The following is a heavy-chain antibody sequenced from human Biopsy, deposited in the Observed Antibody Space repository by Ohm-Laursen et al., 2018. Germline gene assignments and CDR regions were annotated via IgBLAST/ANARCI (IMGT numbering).Heavy chain of an antibody. CDR2: IRVSGVST. CDR1: GFTFSDNA. CDR3: AKDNPAIVGVVSPGFDAMDI. D-gene: IGHD3-3*01. J-gene: IGHJ3*02. V-gene: IGHV3-23*01. Sequence: SLRLSCSASGFTFSDNAMSWVRQAPGKGLGWVSAIRVSGVSTYYTDSVKGRFTISRDNSKNTLYLQMNSLRAEDTGVYYCAKDNPAIVGVVSPGFDAMDIWGQGTTVTVSS.